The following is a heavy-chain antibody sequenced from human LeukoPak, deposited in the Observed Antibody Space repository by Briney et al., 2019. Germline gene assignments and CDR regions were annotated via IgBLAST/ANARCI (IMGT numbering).Heavy chain of an antibody. D-gene: IGHD3-22*01. Sequence: GGSLRLSCAASRFTFRSYAMQWVRQAPGKGLEWVAGISYDGSNKYYADSVKGRFTISRDNSKNTLYLQMNSLRAEDTAVYYCARTSGYYFFFDYWGQGTLVTVSS. CDR1: RFTFRSYA. J-gene: IGHJ4*02. V-gene: IGHV3-30*04. CDR3: ARTSGYYFFFDY. CDR2: ISYDGSNK.